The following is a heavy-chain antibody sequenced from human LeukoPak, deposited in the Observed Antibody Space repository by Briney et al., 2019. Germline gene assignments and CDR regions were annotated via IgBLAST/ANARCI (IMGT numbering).Heavy chain of an antibody. Sequence: GGSLRLSCAASGFTFSTYWMSWVRQAPGKGPEWVANIKQDGSEKYYVASAKGRFTISRDNAKNSLYLQMNSLRAEDTAMYYCTRERPYNYGSGALLYYFDSWGQGTLVTVSS. J-gene: IGHJ4*02. CDR3: TRERPYNYGSGALLYYFDS. CDR2: IKQDGSEK. D-gene: IGHD3-10*01. V-gene: IGHV3-7*01. CDR1: GFTFSTYW.